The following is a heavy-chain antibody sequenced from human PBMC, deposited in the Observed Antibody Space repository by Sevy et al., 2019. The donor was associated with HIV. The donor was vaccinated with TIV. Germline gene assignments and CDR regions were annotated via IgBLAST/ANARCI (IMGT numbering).Heavy chain of an antibody. CDR1: GFTFNSHG. CDR2: IQYVGGNK. D-gene: IGHD7-27*01. Sequence: GGSLRLSCATSGFTFNSHGMHWVRQAPGKGLEWVSFIQYVGGNKNYADSVKGRFTISRDNSKNTLYLQLSSLRTEDTALYYCVKDPLISLGADLFDYWGQGTLVTVSS. J-gene: IGHJ4*02. V-gene: IGHV3-30*02. CDR3: VKDPLISLGADLFDY.